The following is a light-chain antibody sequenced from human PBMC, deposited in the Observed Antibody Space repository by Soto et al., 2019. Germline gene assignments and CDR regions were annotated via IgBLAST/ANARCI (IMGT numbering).Light chain of an antibody. CDR1: KSISNW. Sequence: DVQMTQSPSSLSASVGDRVTITCRASKSISNWLAWYQQKPGKAPKVLIYKASSLESGVPSRFSGSGSGTEFTLTVSSLEPDEFGTYYCQQYDSLWTCGQGTKVDI. CDR2: KAS. CDR3: QQYDSLWT. J-gene: IGKJ1*01. V-gene: IGKV1-5*03.